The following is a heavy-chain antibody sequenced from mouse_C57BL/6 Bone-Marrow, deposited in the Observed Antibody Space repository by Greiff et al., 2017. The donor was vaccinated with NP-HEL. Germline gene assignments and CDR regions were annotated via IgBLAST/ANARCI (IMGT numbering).Heavy chain of an antibody. Sequence: VQLQQPGAELVRPGTSVKLSCKASGYTFTSYWMHWVKQRPGQGLEWIGVIDPSDSYTNYNPKFKGKATLTVDTSSSTAYMQLSSLTSEDSAVYYCARSDGYYLAWYFDVWGTGTTVTVSS. J-gene: IGHJ1*03. CDR1: GYTFTSYW. V-gene: IGHV1-59*01. CDR3: ARSDGYYLAWYFDV. D-gene: IGHD2-3*01. CDR2: IDPSDSYT.